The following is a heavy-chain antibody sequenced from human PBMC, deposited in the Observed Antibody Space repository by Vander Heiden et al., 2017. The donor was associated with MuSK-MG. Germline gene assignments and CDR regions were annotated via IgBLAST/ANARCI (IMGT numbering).Heavy chain of an antibody. Sequence: EVQLLESGGGLVQPGGSLRLSCAASGFPFGSYAVSWVRQAPGKGLEWVSAISGSGGSTYYADAGKGRFTISRDNSKNTLYRQMNRMGAEETAVYYCAIIPGTLRFRLNVYWGQGTLVTVSS. CDR2: ISGSGGST. CDR3: AIIPGTLRFRLNVY. V-gene: IGHV3-23*01. J-gene: IGHJ4*02. CDR1: GFPFGSYA. D-gene: IGHD1-7*01.